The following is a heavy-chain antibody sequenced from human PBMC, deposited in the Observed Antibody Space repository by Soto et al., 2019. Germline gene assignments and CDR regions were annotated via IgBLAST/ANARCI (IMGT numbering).Heavy chain of an antibody. CDR1: GGSFSSYA. CDR3: ARGYSSSETPIYYYGMDV. D-gene: IGHD6-13*01. V-gene: IGHV1-2*02. CDR2: INPNCGGT. Sequence: ASVKVSCKASGGSFSSYAISWVRQAPGQGLEWMGWINPNCGGTNYAQKFQGRVTMTRDTSMSTAYMELSRLRSDDTAVYYCARGYSSSETPIYYYGMDVWGQGTTVTVSS. J-gene: IGHJ6*02.